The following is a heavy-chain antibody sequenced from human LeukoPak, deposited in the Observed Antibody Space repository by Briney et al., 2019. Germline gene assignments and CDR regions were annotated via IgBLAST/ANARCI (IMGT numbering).Heavy chain of an antibody. Sequence: PSETLSLTCTVSGGSISSYYWSWIRQPPGKGLEWIGCIYYSGSTNYNPSLKSRVTISVDTSKNQFSLKLSSVTAADTAVYYCARGFTSITIFGVVPDAFDIWGQGTMVTVSS. CDR2: IYYSGST. J-gene: IGHJ3*02. CDR3: ARGFTSITIFGVVPDAFDI. D-gene: IGHD3-3*01. CDR1: GGSISSYY. V-gene: IGHV4-59*01.